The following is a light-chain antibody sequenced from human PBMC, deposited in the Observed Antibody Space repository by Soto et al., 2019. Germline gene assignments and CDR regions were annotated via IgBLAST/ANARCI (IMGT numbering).Light chain of an antibody. V-gene: IGKV3-11*01. CDR3: QQRSNWLT. J-gene: IGKJ4*01. CDR1: QSVGNS. Sequence: EIVLTQSPTTLSLSPGERASLSCRASQSVGNSLAWYQQKPSQAPRLLIYDASNRATDIPARFSGRGSGTDFTLTISRLEAEDFAVYYCQQRSNWLTFGGGTRVEIK. CDR2: DAS.